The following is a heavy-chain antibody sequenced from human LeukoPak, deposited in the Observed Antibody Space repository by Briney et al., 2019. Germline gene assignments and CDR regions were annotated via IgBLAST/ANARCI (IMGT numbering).Heavy chain of an antibody. CDR2: MNPNSGNT. Sequence: GASVKVSCKASGYTFTSYDINWVRQATGQGLEWMGWMNPNSGNTGYAQKFQGRVTMTRNTSISTAYMELSSLRSEDTAVYYCARGGKYQLLLNWFDPWGQGTLVTVSS. D-gene: IGHD2-2*01. CDR3: ARGGKYQLLLNWFDP. V-gene: IGHV1-8*01. CDR1: GYTFTSYD. J-gene: IGHJ5*02.